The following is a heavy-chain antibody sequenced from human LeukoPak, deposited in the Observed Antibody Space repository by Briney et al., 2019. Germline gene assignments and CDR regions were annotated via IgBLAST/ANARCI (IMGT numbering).Heavy chain of an antibody. V-gene: IGHV3-23*01. CDR2: LSGSGITT. J-gene: IGHJ4*01. CDR3: AKGIYSSGWSYFDY. D-gene: IGHD6-19*01. CDR1: GFTFSNSA. Sequence: GGSLRLSCAASGFTFSNSAMSWVRQAPGKGLEWVSTLSGSGITTYYADSVKGRFTISRDNSKNTLCLQMNSLRAEDMAVYYCAKGIYSSGWSYFDYWGHGTLVTVSS.